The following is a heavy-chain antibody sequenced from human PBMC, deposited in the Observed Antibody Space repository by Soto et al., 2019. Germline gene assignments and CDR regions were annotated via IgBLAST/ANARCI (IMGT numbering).Heavy chain of an antibody. CDR2: IWYDGNNK. V-gene: IGHV3-33*01. J-gene: IGHJ6*02. Sequence: ESGGGVVQPGRSLTLSCTTSGFTFGSYGMHWVRQAPGKGPEWVSHIWYDGNNKYYADSVKGRFTISRDNSKSTLYLQMNSLRAEDTAVYYCTREYCSGGSCYSAYYGMDVWGQGTTVTVSS. D-gene: IGHD2-15*01. CDR3: TREYCSGGSCYSAYYGMDV. CDR1: GFTFGSYG.